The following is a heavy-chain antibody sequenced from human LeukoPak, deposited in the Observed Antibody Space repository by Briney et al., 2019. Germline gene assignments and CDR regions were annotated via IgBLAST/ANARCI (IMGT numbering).Heavy chain of an antibody. CDR3: ATSYSYGYYFDY. J-gene: IGHJ4*02. V-gene: IGHV3-30*03. CDR2: ISYDGSNK. CDR1: GFTFSNSD. Sequence: RTGGSLRLSCAASGFTFSNSDMHWVRQAPGKGLEWVAVISYDGSNKYFADSVKGRFTISRDNSKNTLYLQMNSLRAEDTAVYYCATSYSYGYYFDYWGQGTLVTVSS. D-gene: IGHD5-18*01.